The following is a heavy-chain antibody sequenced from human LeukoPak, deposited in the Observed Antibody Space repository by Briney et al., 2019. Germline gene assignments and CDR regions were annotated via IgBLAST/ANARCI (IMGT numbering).Heavy chain of an antibody. V-gene: IGHV3-30-3*01. J-gene: IGHJ1*01. CDR3: AKDQDDSKSSASGGFQH. CDR2: ISYDGSNK. CDR1: GFTFSSYA. Sequence: GGSLRLSCAASGFTFSSYAMHWVRQAPGKGLEWVAVISYDGSNKYYADSVKGRFTISRDNSKNTLYLQMNSLRAEDTAVYYCAKDQDDSKSSASGGFQHWGQGTLVTVSS. D-gene: IGHD3-22*01.